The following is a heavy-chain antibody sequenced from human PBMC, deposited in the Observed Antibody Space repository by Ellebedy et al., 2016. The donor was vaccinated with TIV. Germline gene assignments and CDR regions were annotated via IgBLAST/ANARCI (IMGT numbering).Heavy chain of an antibody. CDR2: INPNSGGT. V-gene: IGHV1-2*02. CDR3: ARESGWYPFDY. Sequence: ASVKVSXXASGYTFTGYYMHWVRQAPGQGLEWMGWINPNSGGTNYAQKFQGRVTMTRDTSISTAYMELSRLRSDDTAVYYCARESGWYPFDYWGQGTLVTVSS. CDR1: GYTFTGYY. D-gene: IGHD6-19*01. J-gene: IGHJ4*02.